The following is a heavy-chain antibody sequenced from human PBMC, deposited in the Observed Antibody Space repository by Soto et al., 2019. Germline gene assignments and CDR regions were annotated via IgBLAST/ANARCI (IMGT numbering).Heavy chain of an antibody. D-gene: IGHD3-3*01. Sequence: QVQLVQSGAEVKKPGSSVKVSCKASGGTFSSYAISWVRQATGQGLEWMGGIIHIFGTANYAQKFQGRVTITADESTSTAYRELISLRSADTAVYYCASSSLEWYAAYYWGQGTLVTVS. J-gene: IGHJ4*02. CDR3: ASSSLEWYAAYY. CDR1: GGTFSSYA. V-gene: IGHV1-69*12. CDR2: IIHIFGTA.